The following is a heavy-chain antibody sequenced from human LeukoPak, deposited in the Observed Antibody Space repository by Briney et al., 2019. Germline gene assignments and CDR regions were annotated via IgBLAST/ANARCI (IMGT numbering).Heavy chain of an antibody. CDR2: ISWNSGSI. CDR3: AKDSGEWELEGAFDI. V-gene: IGHV3-9*01. Sequence: GGSLRLSCAASGFTFGDYAMHWVRQAPGKGLEWVSGISWNSGSIGYADSVKGRFAISRDNAKNSLYLQMTSLRAEDTALYYCAKDSGEWELEGAFDIWGQGTMVTVSS. J-gene: IGHJ3*02. CDR1: GFTFGDYA. D-gene: IGHD1-26*01.